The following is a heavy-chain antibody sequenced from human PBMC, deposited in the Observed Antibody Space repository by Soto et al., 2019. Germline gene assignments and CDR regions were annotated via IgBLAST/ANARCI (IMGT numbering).Heavy chain of an antibody. CDR2: IYYSGRT. CDR3: ARGSFSSSSSWFDP. D-gene: IGHD6-6*01. Sequence: SETLSLTCTVSGGSISSGGYYWSWIRRHPGKGLEWIGYIYYSGRTYYNPSLHSRVSIAVDTTENQFSLKLTSVTAADTSVYYCARGSFSSSSSWFDPWGRGTLVTVSS. CDR1: GGSISSGGYY. J-gene: IGHJ5*02. V-gene: IGHV4-31*03.